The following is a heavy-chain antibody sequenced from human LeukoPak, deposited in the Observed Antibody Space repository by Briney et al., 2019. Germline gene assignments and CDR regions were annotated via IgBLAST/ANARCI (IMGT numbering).Heavy chain of an antibody. CDR1: GGSISSGDYY. CDR3: ARGRRGYSYGSHD. D-gene: IGHD5-18*01. CDR2: IYYSGST. V-gene: IGHV4-30-4*01. J-gene: IGHJ4*02. Sequence: SETLSLTCTVSGGSISSGDYYWSWIRQPPGKGLEWIGYIYYSGSTYYNPSLKSRVTISVDTSKNQFSLKLSSVTAADTAVYYCARGRRGYSYGSHDWGQGTLVTVSS.